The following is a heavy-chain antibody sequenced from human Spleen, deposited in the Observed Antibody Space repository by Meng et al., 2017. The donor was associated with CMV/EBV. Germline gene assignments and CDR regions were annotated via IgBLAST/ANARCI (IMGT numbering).Heavy chain of an antibody. D-gene: IGHD6-13*01. CDR2: IYYSGST. CDR1: GGSISSGDYY. Sequence: VPLRESGPGLVKPSQTLSLTCTVSGGSISSGDYYWSWFRQPPGKGLEWIGYIYYSGSTYYNPSLKSRVTISVDTSKNQFSLKLSSVTAADTAVYYCARGVAAAAFDYWGQGTLVTVSS. CDR3: ARGVAAAAFDY. V-gene: IGHV4-30-4*08. J-gene: IGHJ4*02.